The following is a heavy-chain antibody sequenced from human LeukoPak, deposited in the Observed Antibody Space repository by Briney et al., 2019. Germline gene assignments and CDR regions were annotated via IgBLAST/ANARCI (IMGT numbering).Heavy chain of an antibody. CDR3: ARRSDYYDSSAYYH. D-gene: IGHD3-22*01. CDR2: ISAYNGNT. V-gene: IGHV1-18*01. CDR1: GYTFTSYG. J-gene: IGHJ4*02. Sequence: ASVKVSCKASGYTFTSYGISWVRQAPGQGLEWMGWISAYNGNTNYAQKLQGRVTMTTDTSTSTAYMELRSLRSEDTAVYYCARRSDYYDSSAYYHWGQGTLVTVSS.